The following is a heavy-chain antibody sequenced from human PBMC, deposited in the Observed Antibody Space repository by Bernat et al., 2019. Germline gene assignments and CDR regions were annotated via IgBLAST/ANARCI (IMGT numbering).Heavy chain of an antibody. D-gene: IGHD1-1*01. J-gene: IGHJ6*03. V-gene: IGHV3-66*01. CDR1: GFSVSGNY. Sequence: EVQLVESGGGLVQPGGSLRLSCAASGFSVSGNYMSWVRQAPGKGLEWVSVIYSGGTTNYADSVKGRFAISRDNSRNTLYLQMNSLRAEDTAVYYCAKGWNPYYYYYYMDVWGKGTTVTVSS. CDR2: IYSGGTT. CDR3: AKGWNPYYYYYYMDV.